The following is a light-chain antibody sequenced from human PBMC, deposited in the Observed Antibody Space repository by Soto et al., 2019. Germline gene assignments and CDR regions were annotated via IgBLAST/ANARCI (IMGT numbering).Light chain of an antibody. CDR1: SSDVGGYDY. CDR2: EVS. Sequence: QSALTQPASVSGSPGQSITISCTGTSSDVGGYDYVSWYQQHPAKAPKLMIYEVSNRPSGVSNRFSGSKSGNTASLTISGLQDEDEADYYCSSYTSSITLVVGGGTKVAVL. V-gene: IGLV2-14*01. J-gene: IGLJ3*02. CDR3: SSYTSSITLV.